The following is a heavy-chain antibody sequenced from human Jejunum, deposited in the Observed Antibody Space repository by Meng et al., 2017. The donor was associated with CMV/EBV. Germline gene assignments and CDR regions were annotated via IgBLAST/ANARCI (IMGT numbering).Heavy chain of an antibody. CDR2: IYYIGRT. D-gene: IGHD3-16*01. CDR1: GGSISSYY. Sequence: VSGGSISSYYWSWVRQSPGRGLEWVGYIYYIGRTNYNPSLKSRVTISLDTSKKQFSLKLKSVTAADTAIYYCARAGAWGFGMDVWGQGTTVTVSS. J-gene: IGHJ6*02. CDR3: ARAGAWGFGMDV. V-gene: IGHV4-59*01.